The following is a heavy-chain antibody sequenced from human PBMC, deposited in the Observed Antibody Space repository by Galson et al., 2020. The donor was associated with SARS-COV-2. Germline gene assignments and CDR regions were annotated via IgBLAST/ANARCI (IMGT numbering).Heavy chain of an antibody. D-gene: IGHD3-10*01. V-gene: IGHV4-38-2*01. CDR3: ARHDSLWLEKIDY. CDR2: IYHTGSP. J-gene: IGHJ4*02. Sequence: EWIGAIYHTGSPYYNPSLKSRVIISVDTSKNFFSLKLTSVTAADTAIYYCARHDSLWLEKIDYGGQGTLVPVSS.